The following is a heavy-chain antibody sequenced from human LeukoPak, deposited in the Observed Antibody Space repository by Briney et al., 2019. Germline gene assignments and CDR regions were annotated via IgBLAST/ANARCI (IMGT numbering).Heavy chain of an antibody. Sequence: SQTLSLTCAISGDSVSSNSAAWTWIRQSPSRGLEWLGRTYYRSKWYNDYAVSVKSRITINPDTSKNQFSLQLNSVTPEDTAVYYCARAVYSSGWAFDYWGQGTLVTVSS. V-gene: IGHV6-1*01. CDR2: TYYRSKWYN. CDR1: GDSVSSNSAA. J-gene: IGHJ4*02. D-gene: IGHD6-19*01. CDR3: ARAVYSSGWAFDY.